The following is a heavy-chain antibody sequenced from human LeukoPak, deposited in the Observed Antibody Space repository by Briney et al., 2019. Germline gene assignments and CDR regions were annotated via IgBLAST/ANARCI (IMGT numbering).Heavy chain of an antibody. Sequence: GGSLRLSCVASGFTFSSYAMSWVRQAPRKGLEWVSAISGSGGSTCYADSVKGRFTISRDNSKNTLYLQMNSLRAEDTAVYYCAEKVGAAAGATPVDYWGQGTLVTVSS. V-gene: IGHV3-23*01. CDR2: ISGSGGST. D-gene: IGHD6-13*01. CDR1: GFTFSSYA. CDR3: AEKVGAAAGATPVDY. J-gene: IGHJ4*02.